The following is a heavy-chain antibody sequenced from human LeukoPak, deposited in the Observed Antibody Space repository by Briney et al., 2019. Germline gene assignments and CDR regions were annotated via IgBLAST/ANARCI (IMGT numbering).Heavy chain of an antibody. CDR2: NSNSGST. Sequence: PSETLSLTYTVSGGSINSYYWTWIRQPPGEGLEWIGYNSNSGSTNYNPSLKSRVTISVDTSKNQFSLKLSSVTAADPAVYSCARDSSSPPYGREVWGQGTTVTVSS. CDR1: GGSINSYY. J-gene: IGHJ6*02. D-gene: IGHD6-6*01. CDR3: ARDSSSPPYGREV. V-gene: IGHV4-59*01.